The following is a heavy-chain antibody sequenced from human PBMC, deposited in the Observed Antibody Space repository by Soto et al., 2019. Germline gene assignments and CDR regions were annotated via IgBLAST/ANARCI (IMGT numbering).Heavy chain of an antibody. J-gene: IGHJ3*01. CDR1: GLTFSSSG. V-gene: IGHV3-23*01. Sequence: EGQLLQSGGGLVRPGRSLRFPGAAPGLTFSSSGWSWVRQSPGKGLEWVSSISIRGDYRYYADSVKGRFTISRDNSKNTLYLQMSSLTAEDTALYYCANHGGFAFWGQGTMVAVSS. D-gene: IGHD4-17*01. CDR2: ISIRGDYR. CDR3: ANHGGFAF.